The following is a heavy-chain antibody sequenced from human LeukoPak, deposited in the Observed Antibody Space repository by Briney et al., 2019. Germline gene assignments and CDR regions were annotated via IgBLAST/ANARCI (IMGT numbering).Heavy chain of an antibody. CDR2: ISYDGSNK. D-gene: IGHD5-12*01. Sequence: GGSLRLSCAASGFTFSTYAMHWVRQAPGKGLEWVAVISYDGSNKYYADSVKGRFTISRVNSKNTLYLQMNSLRAEDTAVYYCAGGVATNYYGMDVWGQGTTVTVSS. V-gene: IGHV3-30-3*01. CDR1: GFTFSTYA. J-gene: IGHJ6*02. CDR3: AGGVATNYYGMDV.